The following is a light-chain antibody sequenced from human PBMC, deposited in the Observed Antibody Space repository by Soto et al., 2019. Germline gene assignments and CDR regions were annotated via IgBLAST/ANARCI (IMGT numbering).Light chain of an antibody. J-gene: IGKJ4*01. CDR2: GAS. CDR3: QQYGDSLLT. Sequence: EIVLTHYPGTLSLSPGERATLSCRASQSVSSSYLAWYQQKPGQAPRLLIYGASTRATGIPARFSGSGSGTDFTLTISRLEPEDFAVYYCQQYGDSLLTFGGGTKVDI. CDR1: QSVSSSY. V-gene: IGKV3-20*01.